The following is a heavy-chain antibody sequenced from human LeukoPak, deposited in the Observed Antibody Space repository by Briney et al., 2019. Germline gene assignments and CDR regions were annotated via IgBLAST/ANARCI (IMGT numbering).Heavy chain of an antibody. V-gene: IGHV4-34*01. CDR2: INHSGST. D-gene: IGHD5-18*01. Sequence: SETLSLTCAVYGGSFSVYYWSWIRHPPGKGLEWMGEINHSGSTNYNPSLKSRVTISVDTSKNQFSLKLSSVTAADTAVYYCARARGYSYGPDAFDIWGQGTMVTVSS. CDR1: GGSFSVYY. J-gene: IGHJ3*02. CDR3: ARARGYSYGPDAFDI.